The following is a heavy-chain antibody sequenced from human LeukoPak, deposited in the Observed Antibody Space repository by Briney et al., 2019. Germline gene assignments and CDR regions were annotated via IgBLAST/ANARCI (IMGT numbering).Heavy chain of an antibody. CDR1: GGSISSGDYY. D-gene: IGHD2-21*01. CDR3: AREIKPCGSDCYSGPFDI. Sequence: SETLSLTCTVSGGSISSGDYYWSWIRQPPGKGLEWIGYIYYSGSTYYNPSLKSRLTISVDTSKNQFSLKLSSVTAADTAVYYCAREIKPCGSDCYSGPFDIWGQGTMVTVSS. V-gene: IGHV4-30-4*08. CDR2: IYYSGST. J-gene: IGHJ3*02.